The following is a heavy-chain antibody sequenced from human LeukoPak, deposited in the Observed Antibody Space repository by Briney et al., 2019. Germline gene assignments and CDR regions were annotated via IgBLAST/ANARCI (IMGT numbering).Heavy chain of an antibody. Sequence: GGSLRLSCAASGFTFSSYAMTWVRQAPGKGLEWVSAISGSGGRTHYADSVKGRFTISRDNSKNSLYLQMNSLRAKDTAVYYCAELGITMIGGVWGKGTTVTISS. D-gene: IGHD3-10*02. V-gene: IGHV3-23*01. CDR3: AELGITMIGGV. CDR1: GFTFSSYA. J-gene: IGHJ6*04. CDR2: ISGSGGRT.